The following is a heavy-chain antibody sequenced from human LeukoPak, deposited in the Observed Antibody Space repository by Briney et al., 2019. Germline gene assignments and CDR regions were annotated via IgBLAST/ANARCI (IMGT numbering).Heavy chain of an antibody. V-gene: IGHV4-4*02. CDR1: GDSISNSHW. CDR2: IYHGGST. J-gene: IGHJ4*02. Sequence: SETLSLTCAVSGDSISNSHWWSWVRQPPRKGLEWIGEIYHGGSTNFNPSLKSRVTISVDRSNNQFSLRLTSVTAADTAVYYYARGEEHGSGTVHFDYWGQGTLVTVSS. D-gene: IGHD3-10*01. CDR3: ARGEEHGSGTVHFDY.